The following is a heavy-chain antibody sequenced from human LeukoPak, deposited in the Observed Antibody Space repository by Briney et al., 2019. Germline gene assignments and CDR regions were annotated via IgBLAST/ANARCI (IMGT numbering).Heavy chain of an antibody. CDR2: IYYTGSI. D-gene: IGHD2-2*01. J-gene: IGHJ5*02. Sequence: PSETLSLTCTVSGGSITSSSYYWGWIRQPPGKGLDWIVNIYYTGSIFYNPSLKSRVTISVDTSKNQFSLNLSSVTAADTAVYYCAREGDVVADVNWFDPWGQGTLVTVSS. CDR3: AREGDVVADVNWFDP. CDR1: GGSITSSSYY. V-gene: IGHV4-39*07.